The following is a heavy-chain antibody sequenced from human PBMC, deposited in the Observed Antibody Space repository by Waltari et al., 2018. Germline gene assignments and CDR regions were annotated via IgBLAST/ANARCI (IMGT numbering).Heavy chain of an antibody. CDR1: EFTFSSYA. CDR2: ISYNGRNI. Sequence: QVQLVESGGGVVQPGRSLSLSCEASEFTFSSYAMHWVRQAPGKGLEWVAVISYNGRNIYYVDSVKGRFTISRDNSKKTLYMQMNSLRAEDTAVYYCARDYCDRTNCHGMDVWGQGTTVTVS. V-gene: IGHV3-30*04. D-gene: IGHD3-22*01. J-gene: IGHJ6*02. CDR3: ARDYCDRTNCHGMDV.